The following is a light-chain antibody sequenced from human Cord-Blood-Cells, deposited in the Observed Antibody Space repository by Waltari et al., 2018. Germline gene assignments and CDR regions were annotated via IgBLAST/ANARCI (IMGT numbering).Light chain of an antibody. CDR2: DVS. V-gene: IGLV2-14*01. J-gene: IGLJ3*02. CDR1: SSDVGGYKY. Sequence: QSALTQPASVSGSPGQSTTIYCTGTSSDVGGYKYVHWYQQPPAKAPKLMIYDVSKRPSGVSNRFSDSKSGNTASLTISRLQAEDDSDYYCSSYTSSSPWVFGGGTKLTVL. CDR3: SSYTSSSPWV.